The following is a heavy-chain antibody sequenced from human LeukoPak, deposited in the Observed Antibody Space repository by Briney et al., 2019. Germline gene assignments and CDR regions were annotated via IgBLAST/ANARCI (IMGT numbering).Heavy chain of an antibody. D-gene: IGHD2-15*01. J-gene: IGHJ4*02. V-gene: IGHV3-23*01. CDR2: ISTSGRNT. CDR1: GFTFRSYA. CDR3: AKDIQKGPVESFDY. Sequence: GGSLRLSCAASGFTFRSYAMSWVRQAPGRGLEWVSAISTSGRNTYYADSVKGRFTISRDNSKNTVCLELNSLRAEDTAVYCCAKDIQKGPVESFDYWGQGPLVTVSS.